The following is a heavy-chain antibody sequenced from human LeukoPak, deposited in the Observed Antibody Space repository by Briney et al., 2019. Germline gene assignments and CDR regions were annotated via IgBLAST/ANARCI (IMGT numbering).Heavy chain of an antibody. V-gene: IGHV4-30-4*08. J-gene: IGHJ5*02. CDR1: GGSISSGDYY. CDR2: IYYSGST. Sequence: PSETLSLTCTVSGGSISSGDYYWSWIRQPPGTGLEWIGYIYYSGSTYYNPSLESRVTISVDTSKNQFSLKLSSVTAADTAVYYCARGKTWIQLWLFDPWGQGTLVTVSS. CDR3: ARGKTWIQLWLFDP. D-gene: IGHD5-18*01.